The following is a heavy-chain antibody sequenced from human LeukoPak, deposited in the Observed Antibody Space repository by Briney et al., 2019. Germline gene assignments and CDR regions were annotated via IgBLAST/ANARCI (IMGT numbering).Heavy chain of an antibody. CDR2: IYYSGST. J-gene: IGHJ4*02. CDR3: ARHVEWLRPNFDY. Sequence: SETLSLTCTVSGGSISSSSYYWGWIRQPPGKGLEWIGSIYYSGSTYYTPSLKSRVTISVDTSKNQFSLKLSSVTAADTAVYYCARHVEWLRPNFDYWGQGTLVTVSS. V-gene: IGHV4-39*01. CDR1: GGSISSSSYY. D-gene: IGHD5-12*01.